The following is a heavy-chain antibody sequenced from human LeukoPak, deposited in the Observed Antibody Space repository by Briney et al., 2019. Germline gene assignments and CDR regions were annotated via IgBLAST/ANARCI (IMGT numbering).Heavy chain of an antibody. V-gene: IGHV4-59*01. CDR1: GGSISSYY. D-gene: IGHD3-22*01. J-gene: IGHJ4*02. Sequence: SETLSLTCTVSGGSISSYYWSWIRQPPGKGLECVWYVYYSGSTTYNPSRKSRVTISVDSSKSQFSLKLSSVTAADTAVYYCARGTGYSSSWYKYYYDSSGLTPFDYWGQGTLVTVSS. CDR2: VYYSGST. CDR3: ARGTGYSSSWYKYYYDSSGLTPFDY.